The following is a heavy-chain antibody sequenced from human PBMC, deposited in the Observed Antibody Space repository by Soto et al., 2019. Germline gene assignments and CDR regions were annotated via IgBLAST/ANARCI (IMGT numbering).Heavy chain of an antibody. CDR3: ARAMGPITFDY. CDR1: GFTFSRYW. J-gene: IGHJ4*02. D-gene: IGHD1-26*01. Sequence: GGSLRLSCAASGFTFSRYWMNWVRQAPGKGLEWVANIKQDGSAEYYVDSVKGRLTISRDNAKNSLFLQMNSLRAEDTAVYYCARAMGPITFDYWGQGALVTVSS. CDR2: IKQDGSAE. V-gene: IGHV3-7*01.